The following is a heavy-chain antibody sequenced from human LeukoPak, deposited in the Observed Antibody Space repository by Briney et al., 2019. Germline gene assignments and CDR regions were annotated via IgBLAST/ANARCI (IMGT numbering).Heavy chain of an antibody. CDR3: AKESIADPYYFDY. J-gene: IGHJ4*02. CDR2: IRYDGSNK. CDR1: GFTFSSYG. D-gene: IGHD6-13*01. Sequence: GGSLRLSCAASGFTFSSYGMHWVRQAPGKGLEWVAFIRYDGSNKYYADSVKGRFTISRDNSKNTLYLQMNSLRAEDTAVYYCAKESIADPYYFDYWGQGTLVTVSS. V-gene: IGHV3-30*02.